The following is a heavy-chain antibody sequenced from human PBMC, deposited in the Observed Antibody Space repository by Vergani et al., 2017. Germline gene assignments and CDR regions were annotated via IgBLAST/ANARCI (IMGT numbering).Heavy chain of an antibody. CDR1: GFTFDDYA. CDR2: ISWNSGSI. J-gene: IGHJ5*02. D-gene: IGHD3-10*01. V-gene: IGHV3-9*01. CDR3: AKDEYYYGSGSYKSP. Sequence: EVQLVESGGGLVQPGRSLRLSCAASGFTFDDYAMHWVRQAPGKGLEWVSGISWNSGSIGYADSVKGRFTISRDNAKNSLYLQMNSLRAEDTAVYYCAKDEYYYGSGSYKSPWGQGTLVTVSS.